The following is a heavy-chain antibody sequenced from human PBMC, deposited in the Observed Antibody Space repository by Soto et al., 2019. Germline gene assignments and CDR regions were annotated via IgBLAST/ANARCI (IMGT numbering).Heavy chain of an antibody. J-gene: IGHJ5*02. V-gene: IGHV3-23*01. CDR1: GFPFISDP. Sequence: EVQRFESGGGLEQPGESLRLSSAGYGFPFISDPMTWVSHAPRKVPAWFSSISGSGDHPYFADAVKRRFTIARDNSTVALSLPLSTLRVADTARLYSAQGSRSRPQGWFDPCGQGTLVSVSS. CDR3: AQGSRSRPQGWFDP. CDR2: ISGSGDHP. D-gene: IGHD2-15*01.